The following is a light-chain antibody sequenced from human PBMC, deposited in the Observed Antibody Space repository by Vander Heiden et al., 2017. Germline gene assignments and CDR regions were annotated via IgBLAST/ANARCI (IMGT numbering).Light chain of an antibody. CDR1: QSVNSK. J-gene: IGKJ4*01. V-gene: IGKV3-15*01. CDR3: QQYNNWPPLT. CDR2: GAS. Sequence: EIAMTQSPATLSVSPGERVTLSCRASQSVNSKLAWSQQKPGQAPRLLMYGASTRATAIPPRFSGSGSGTEFTLTISSLQSEDFAFYYCQQYNNWPPLTFGGGTKVEIK.